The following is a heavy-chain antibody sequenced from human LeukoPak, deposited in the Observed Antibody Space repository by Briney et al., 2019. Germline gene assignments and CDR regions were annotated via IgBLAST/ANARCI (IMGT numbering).Heavy chain of an antibody. CDR2: IYYSGSS. V-gene: IGHV4-59*01. CDR1: SGSISSYY. CDR3: ARTEYYFDH. Sequence: SETLSLTCTVSSGSISSYYWSWIRQAPGKGLEWIGYIYYSGSSNYNPSFKSRVTMSVDTSKKQFSLRVSSVTAADTAVYYCARTEYYFDHWRQGTLVTVSS. J-gene: IGHJ4*02. D-gene: IGHD3-10*01.